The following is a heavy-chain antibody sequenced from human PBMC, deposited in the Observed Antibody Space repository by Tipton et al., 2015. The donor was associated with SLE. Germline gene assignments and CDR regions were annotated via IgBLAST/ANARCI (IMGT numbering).Heavy chain of an antibody. CDR1: GFTFSSYA. V-gene: IGHV3-23*01. Sequence: GSLRLSCAASGFTFSSYAMSWVRQAPGKGLEWVSAISGSGGSTYYADSVKGRFTISRDNSKNTLYLQMNSLRAEDTAVYYCAKDILGGVVDWYVNRDAFDIWGQGTMVTVSS. CDR2: ISGSGGST. J-gene: IGHJ3*02. D-gene: IGHD2-21*01. CDR3: AKDILGGVVDWYVNRDAFDI.